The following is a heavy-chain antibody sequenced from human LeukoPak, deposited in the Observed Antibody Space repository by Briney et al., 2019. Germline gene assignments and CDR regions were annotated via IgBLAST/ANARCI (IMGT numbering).Heavy chain of an antibody. CDR3: ARGPHSSGWYATFDY. Sequence: TGRPLRLSCAASGFTFSSYAMHWVRQAPGKGLEWVAVISYDGSNKYYADSVKGRFTISRDNSKNTLYLQMNSLRAEDTAVYYCARGPHSSGWYATFDYWGQGTLVTVSS. CDR2: ISYDGSNK. CDR1: GFTFSSYA. D-gene: IGHD6-19*01. J-gene: IGHJ4*02. V-gene: IGHV3-30-3*01.